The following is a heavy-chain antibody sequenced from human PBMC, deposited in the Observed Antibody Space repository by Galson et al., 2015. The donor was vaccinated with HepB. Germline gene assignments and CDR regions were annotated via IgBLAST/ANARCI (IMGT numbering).Heavy chain of an antibody. Sequence: SLRLSCAASGFTFSSYAMSWVRQAPGKGLEWVSAISGSGGSTYYADSVKGRFTISRDNSKNTLYLQMNSLRAEDTAVYYCAKARGRVGATTSDYWGQGTLVTVSS. D-gene: IGHD1-26*01. CDR1: GFTFSSYA. CDR3: AKARGRVGATTSDY. CDR2: ISGSGGST. V-gene: IGHV3-23*01. J-gene: IGHJ4*02.